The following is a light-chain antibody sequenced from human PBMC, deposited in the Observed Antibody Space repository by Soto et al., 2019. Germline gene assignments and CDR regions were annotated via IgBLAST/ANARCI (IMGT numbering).Light chain of an antibody. CDR1: QHLYNN. Sequence: EIVMTQSPATLSVFPWEGFTLSCRASQHLYNNLAWYQHKPGQAPRLLLYGASTRATGIPPRFSGTGTGTEFTLTISSLQSEDFAVYYCQQYSLWPRTFGGGTKVDIK. CDR3: QQYSLWPRT. V-gene: IGKV3D-15*01. J-gene: IGKJ4*01. CDR2: GAS.